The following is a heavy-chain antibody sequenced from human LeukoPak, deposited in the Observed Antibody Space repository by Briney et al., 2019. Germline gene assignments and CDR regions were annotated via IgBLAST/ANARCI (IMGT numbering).Heavy chain of an antibody. D-gene: IGHD2-2*01. V-gene: IGHV3-11*06. J-gene: IGHJ6*02. CDR1: GFTFSDYY. CDR3: ARGPQRGAAANYYGMDV. CDR2: ISSSSSYT. Sequence: GGSLRLSCAASGFTFSDYYMSWIRQAPGKGLEWVSYISSSSSYTNYADSVKGRFTISRDNAKNSLYLQMNSLRAEDTAVYYCARGPQRGAAANYYGMDVWGQGTTVTVSS.